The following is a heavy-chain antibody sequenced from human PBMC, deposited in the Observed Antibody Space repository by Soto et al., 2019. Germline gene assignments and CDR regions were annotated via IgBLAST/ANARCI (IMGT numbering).Heavy chain of an antibody. CDR1: GFSLSTSAVG. D-gene: IGHD2-21*02. J-gene: IGHJ4*02. CDR2: IYWDDDK. Sequence: QITLKESGPTLVKPTQTLTLTCTFSGFSLSTSAVGVGWIRQPPGKALEWLAIIYWDDDKRYSPSLKSRLTITKDTSRNQVVPTMTNQDPVDTATYYCAHFRGGGNSPLGDYWGQGTLITVSS. V-gene: IGHV2-5*02. CDR3: AHFRGGGNSPLGDY.